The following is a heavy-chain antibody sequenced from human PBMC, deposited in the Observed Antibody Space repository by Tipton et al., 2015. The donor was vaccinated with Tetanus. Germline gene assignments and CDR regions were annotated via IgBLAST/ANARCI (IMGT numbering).Heavy chain of an antibody. V-gene: IGHV5-51*01. J-gene: IGHJ4*02. Sequence: QLVQSGGEAKKPGESLKISCKGSGYIFNNYWIGWVRQKPGKGLEWMGIIYPGDSDTRYSPSFQGQVTISVDKSISTAYLQWSSLKASDTSMFYCARAHCTDGVCNFDFWGQGALVTVAS. D-gene: IGHD2-8*01. CDR3: ARAHCTDGVCNFDF. CDR1: GYIFNNYW. CDR2: IYPGDSDT.